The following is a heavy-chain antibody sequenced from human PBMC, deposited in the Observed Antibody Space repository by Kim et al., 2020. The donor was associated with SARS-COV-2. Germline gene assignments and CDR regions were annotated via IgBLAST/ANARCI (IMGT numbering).Heavy chain of an antibody. Sequence: GGSLRLSCAASGFTFDDYAMHWVRQAPGKGLEWVSGISWISGSIGYADSVKGRFTISRDNAKNSLYLQMNSLRADDTALYYCAKDIGGAVDYWGQGTLVTVSS. CDR2: ISWISGSI. D-gene: IGHD3-16*01. J-gene: IGHJ4*02. V-gene: IGHV3-9*01. CDR3: AKDIGGAVDY. CDR1: GFTFDDYA.